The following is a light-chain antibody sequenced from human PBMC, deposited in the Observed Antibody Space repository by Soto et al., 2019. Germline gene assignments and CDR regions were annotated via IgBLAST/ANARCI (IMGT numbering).Light chain of an antibody. CDR1: SSNIGSNY. Sequence: QSVLTQPPSASGTPGQSVTISCSGSSSNIGSNYVYWYQQLPGTAPKLLIYRNNQRPSGVPDRFSGSKSGTSASLAISGLRSEDEADYYCAAWDDSLSPWVFGGGTKLTVL. V-gene: IGLV1-47*01. CDR2: RNN. J-gene: IGLJ3*02. CDR3: AAWDDSLSPWV.